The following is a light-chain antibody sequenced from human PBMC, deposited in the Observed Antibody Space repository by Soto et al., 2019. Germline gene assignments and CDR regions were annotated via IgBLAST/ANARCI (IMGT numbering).Light chain of an antibody. CDR3: QQYNSWPRT. J-gene: IGKJ1*01. V-gene: IGKV3-15*01. CDR1: QSVSRS. Sequence: MTQSTATLSVSPGDIATLSCRASQSVSRSLAWYQQNPCQTPKLLIYGASTWDTGIPARFSGSGSGTAYTLTISSLQSEDFAVYYCQQYNSWPRTFGQGTKVEL. CDR2: GAS.